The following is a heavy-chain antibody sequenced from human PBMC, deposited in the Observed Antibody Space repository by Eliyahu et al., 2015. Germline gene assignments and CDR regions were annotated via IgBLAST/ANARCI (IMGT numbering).Heavy chain of an antibody. V-gene: IGHV1-18*01. CDR3: ARGGHNFDP. CDR1: GYTFSNYD. D-gene: IGHD5-24*01. J-gene: IGHJ5*02. Sequence: QVQLVQSGAEVKKPGAPVKVXCKTSGYTFSNYDISWVRQAPGQGLEWVGWISGYNGNTNYAQKLQGRVTLTTDTSTSTAYMELTSLTSDDTAVYYCARGGHNFDPWGQGTLVTVSS. CDR2: ISGYNGNT.